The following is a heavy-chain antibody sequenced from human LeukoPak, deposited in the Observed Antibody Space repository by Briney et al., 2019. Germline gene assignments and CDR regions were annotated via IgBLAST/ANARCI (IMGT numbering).Heavy chain of an antibody. CDR2: INHSGST. CDR3: ARGARVYWYFDL. Sequence: SETLSLTCAVYGGSFSGYYWSWIRQPPGKGLEWIGEINHSGSTNYNPSLKSRVTISVDTSKNQFSLKLSSVTAADTAVYYCARGARVYWYFDLWGRGTLVTVSS. J-gene: IGHJ2*01. V-gene: IGHV4-34*01. CDR1: GGSFSGYY.